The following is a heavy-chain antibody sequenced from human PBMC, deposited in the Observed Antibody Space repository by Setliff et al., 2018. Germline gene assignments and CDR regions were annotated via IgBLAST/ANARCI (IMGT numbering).Heavy chain of an antibody. D-gene: IGHD2-2*01. Sequence: SVKVSCKASGYTFTSYGISWVRQAPGQGLEWMGGIIPNFGTTSYAQKFQGRVTITTDESTNTAYMELSSLRSDDTAVFYCAREVVVVKSAINYYYYMDVWGKGTTVTVSS. CDR2: IIPNFGTT. J-gene: IGHJ6*03. V-gene: IGHV1-69*05. CDR3: AREVVVVKSAINYYYYMDV. CDR1: GYTFTSYG.